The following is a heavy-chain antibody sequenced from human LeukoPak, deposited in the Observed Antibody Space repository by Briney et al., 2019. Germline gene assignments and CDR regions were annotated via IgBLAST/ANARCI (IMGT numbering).Heavy chain of an antibody. CDR2: IIPISGTA. J-gene: IGHJ6*02. CDR1: GGTFSSYA. V-gene: IGHV1-69*13. Sequence: ASVKVSCKASGGTFSSYAISWVRQAPGQGLEWMGGIIPISGTANYAQKFQGRVTITADESTSTAYMELSSLRSEDTAVYYCARTDTAMGPYYYYYYGMDVWGQGTTVTVSS. CDR3: ARTDTAMGPYYYYYYGMDV. D-gene: IGHD5-18*01.